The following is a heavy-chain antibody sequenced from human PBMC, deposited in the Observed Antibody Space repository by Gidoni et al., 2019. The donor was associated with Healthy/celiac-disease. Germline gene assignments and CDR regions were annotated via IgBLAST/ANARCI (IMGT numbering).Heavy chain of an antibody. V-gene: IGHV3-21*01. Sequence: EVQLVESGGGLVKPGGSLRLSCAASGFTFSSYSMNWVRQAPGKGLEWVSSISSSSSYIYYADSVKGRFTISRDNAKNSLYLQMNSLRAEDTAVYYCARETYYYDSSGFQDAFDIWGQGTMVTVSS. CDR3: ARETYYYDSSGFQDAFDI. CDR2: ISSSSSYI. J-gene: IGHJ3*02. CDR1: GFTFSSYS. D-gene: IGHD3-22*01.